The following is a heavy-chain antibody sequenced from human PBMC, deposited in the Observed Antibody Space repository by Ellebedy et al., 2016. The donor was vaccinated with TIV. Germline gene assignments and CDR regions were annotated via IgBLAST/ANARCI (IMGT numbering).Heavy chain of an antibody. CDR2: INAGNGNT. V-gene: IGHV1-3*01. J-gene: IGHJ4*02. CDR3: ARDPYQMATIRGYFDY. D-gene: IGHD5-12*01. Sequence: ASVKVSCKASGYTFTSYAMHWVRQAPGQRLEWMGWINAGNGNTKYSQKFQGRVTITRDPSASTAYMELSSLRSEDTAVYYCARDPYQMATIRGYFDYWGQGTLVTVSS. CDR1: GYTFTSYA.